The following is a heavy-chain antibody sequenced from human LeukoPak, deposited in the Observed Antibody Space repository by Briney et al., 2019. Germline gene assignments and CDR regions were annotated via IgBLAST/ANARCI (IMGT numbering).Heavy chain of an antibody. CDR2: INHSGST. J-gene: IGHJ4*02. Sequence: PSQTLSLTCTVSGGSISSGGYYWSWIRQPPGKGLEWIGEINHSGSTNYNPSLKSRVTISVDTSKNQFSLKLSSVTAADTAVYYCARGATEARYWGQGTLVTVSS. CDR3: ARGATEARY. CDR1: GGSISSGGYY. V-gene: IGHV4-30-2*01.